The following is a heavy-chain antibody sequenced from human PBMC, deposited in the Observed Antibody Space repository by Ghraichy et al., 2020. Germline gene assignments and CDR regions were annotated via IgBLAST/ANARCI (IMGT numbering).Heavy chain of an antibody. CDR1: GFTFSDHY. V-gene: IGHV3-72*01. CDR2: PKNKINSYTT. D-gene: IGHD3-10*01. Sequence: GESLNISCTASGFTFSDHYMDWVRQAPGKGLEWIGRPKNKINSYTTEYAASVKGRFTISRDDSKNSLYLQMNSLKTEDTAVYYCAVWFGGKETHWGQGTLVTVSS. CDR3: AVWFGGKETH. J-gene: IGHJ4*02.